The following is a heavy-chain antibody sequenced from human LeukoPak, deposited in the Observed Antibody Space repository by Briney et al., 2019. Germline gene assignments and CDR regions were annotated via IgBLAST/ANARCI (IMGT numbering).Heavy chain of an antibody. CDR1: GFTFSSYS. D-gene: IGHD3-3*01. CDR2: ISSSSSTI. Sequence: GGSLRLSCAASGFTFSSYSMNWVRQAPGKGLEWVSYISSSSSTIYYADSVKGRFTISRDNAKNSLYLQMNSLRAEDTAVYYCARDLRFLEWLTAGPYWGQGTLVTVSS. J-gene: IGHJ4*02. CDR3: ARDLRFLEWLTAGPY. V-gene: IGHV3-48*01.